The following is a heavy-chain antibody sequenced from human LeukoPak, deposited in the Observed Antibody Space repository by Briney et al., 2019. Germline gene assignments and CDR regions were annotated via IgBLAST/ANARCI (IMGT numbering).Heavy chain of an antibody. V-gene: IGHV3-74*01. J-gene: IGHJ4*02. D-gene: IGHD4/OR15-4a*01. CDR3: ARGSCQVLYFDY. CDR1: GFTFSNYW. CDR2: INSDGSST. Sequence: GGSLRLSCAASGFTFSNYWMHWVRQAPGKGLVWVSRINSDGSSTSYADSVKGRLTISRDNAKNTLYLQMNSLRAEDTSVYYCARGSCQVLYFDYWGQGTLVTVSS.